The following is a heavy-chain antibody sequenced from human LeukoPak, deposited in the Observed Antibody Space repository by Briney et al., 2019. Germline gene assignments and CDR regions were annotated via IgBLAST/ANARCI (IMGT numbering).Heavy chain of an antibody. CDR2: IIPIFGTA. CDR3: ARRRVRGVRGYFDY. V-gene: IGHV1-69*05. J-gene: IGHJ4*02. D-gene: IGHD3-10*01. CDR1: GGTLSSYA. Sequence: GSAVKVSCKASGGTLSSYAISWVRQAPGQGLEWMGRIIPIFGTANYAQKFQGRVRFTTDESTSTACIERSSLGSEDTRGYYCARRRVRGVRGYFDYWGQGTMVTVSS.